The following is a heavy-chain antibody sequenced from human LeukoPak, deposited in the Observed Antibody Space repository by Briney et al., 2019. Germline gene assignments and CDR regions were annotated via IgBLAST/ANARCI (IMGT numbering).Heavy chain of an antibody. Sequence: GGSLRLSCAASGFTFSSYAMRWVRQAPGKGLEWVSALSGAGASTYYADSVKGRFTISRDNSKNTLYLQMNSLRTDDTAVYYCARESPACGEDCYFDYWGQGTLVTVSS. J-gene: IGHJ4*02. CDR2: LSGAGAST. V-gene: IGHV3-23*01. CDR3: ARESPACGEDCYFDY. CDR1: GFTFSSYA. D-gene: IGHD2-21*02.